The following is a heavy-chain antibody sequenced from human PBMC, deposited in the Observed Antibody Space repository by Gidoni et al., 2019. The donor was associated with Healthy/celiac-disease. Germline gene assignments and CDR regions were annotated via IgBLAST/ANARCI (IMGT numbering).Heavy chain of an antibody. Sequence: QVQLVQSGAEVKKPGSPVKVSCKASGYTFTGYYMHWVRQAPGQALEWMGWIHPNSGGTNYAQKFQGRVTMPRDTSISTAYMELSRLRSDDTAVYYCAGGGGSGWSFFDYWGQGTLVTVSS. CDR3: AGGGGSGWSFFDY. CDR1: GYTFTGYY. CDR2: IHPNSGGT. J-gene: IGHJ4*02. V-gene: IGHV1-2*02. D-gene: IGHD6-19*01.